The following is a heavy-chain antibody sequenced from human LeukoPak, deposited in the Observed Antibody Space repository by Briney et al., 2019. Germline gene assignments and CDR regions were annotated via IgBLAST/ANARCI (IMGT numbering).Heavy chain of an antibody. J-gene: IGHJ4*02. CDR1: GFTLDDYG. CDR3: AKDAPYSGRVFDC. CDR2: ISGDGGMT. V-gene: IGHV3-43*02. D-gene: IGHD5-12*01. Sequence: GGSLRLSCAGSGFTLDDYGMHWVRQRPGKGLEWVSLISGDGGMTHYVDSVKGRFTISRDNSKNPLYLQMNSLRIEDSAFYYCAKDAPYSGRVFDCWGQGTLVTVSS.